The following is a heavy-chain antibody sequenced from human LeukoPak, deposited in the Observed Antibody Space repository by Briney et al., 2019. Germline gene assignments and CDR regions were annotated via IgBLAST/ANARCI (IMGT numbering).Heavy chain of an antibody. D-gene: IGHD2-2*01. V-gene: IGHV1-18*01. CDR3: ARSPPIVVVPAATPFDY. J-gene: IGHJ4*02. Sequence: ASVKVSCKASGYTFTSYGISWVRQAPGQGLEWMGWISAYNGNTNCAQKLQGRVTMTTDTSTSTAYMELRSLRSDDTAVYYCARSPPIVVVPAATPFDYWGQGTLVTVSS. CDR1: GYTFTSYG. CDR2: ISAYNGNT.